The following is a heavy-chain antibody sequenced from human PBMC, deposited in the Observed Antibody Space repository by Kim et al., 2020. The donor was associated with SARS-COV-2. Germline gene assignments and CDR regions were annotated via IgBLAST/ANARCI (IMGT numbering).Heavy chain of an antibody. Sequence: SVKGRFTIPRDNSKNTLYLRMNSLRAEDTSVYYGAKDPSKVGVLTTHFDYWGQGTLVTVSS. V-gene: IGHV3-23*01. J-gene: IGHJ4*02. CDR3: AKDPSKVGVLTTHFDY. D-gene: IGHD3-3*01.